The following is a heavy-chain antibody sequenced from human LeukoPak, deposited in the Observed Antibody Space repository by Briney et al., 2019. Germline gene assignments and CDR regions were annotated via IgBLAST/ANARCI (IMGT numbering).Heavy chain of an antibody. V-gene: IGHV3-21*01. CDR2: ITSGRDYI. D-gene: IGHD3-22*01. Sequence: GGSLRLSCAASGFTFSTSIMNWVRQAPGKGLEWVSSITSGRDYISYADSVRGRFTMSRANAKNSLYLQLNSLRAEDTAVYYCAREGDYYDSSGYFWGQGTLVTVSS. CDR3: AREGDYYDSSGYF. CDR1: GFTFSTSI. J-gene: IGHJ4*02.